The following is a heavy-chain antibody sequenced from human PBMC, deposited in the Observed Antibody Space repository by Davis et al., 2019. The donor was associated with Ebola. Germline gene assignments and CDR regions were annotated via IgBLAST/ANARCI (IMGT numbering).Heavy chain of an antibody. CDR1: GGSISRGDSY. J-gene: IGHJ6*03. V-gene: IGHV4-31*03. D-gene: IGHD3-22*01. Sequence: PSETLSLTCTVSGGSISRGDSYWTWIRQHPGKGLEWIGYIYYSGSTYYNPSLKSRVTISLDTSKNQFSLNLYSVTAADTAVYYCARDLRYDSSGYDYYFYMDVWGKGTTVTVSS. CDR3: ARDLRYDSSGYDYYFYMDV. CDR2: IYYSGST.